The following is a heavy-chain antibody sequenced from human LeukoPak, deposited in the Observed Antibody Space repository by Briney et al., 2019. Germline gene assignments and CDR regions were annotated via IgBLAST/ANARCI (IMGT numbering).Heavy chain of an antibody. CDR3: ARDRPEYSSGPYLVY. Sequence: ASVKVSCKASGYSFTSYGISWVRQAPGQGLEWMGWISGYNGNTEYAQKFQGRVTMATDTSTSTVYMDLRSLGSDDTAVYYCARDRPEYSSGPYLVYWGQGTLVTVSS. CDR1: GYSFTSYG. V-gene: IGHV1-18*01. D-gene: IGHD6-19*01. J-gene: IGHJ4*02. CDR2: ISGYNGNT.